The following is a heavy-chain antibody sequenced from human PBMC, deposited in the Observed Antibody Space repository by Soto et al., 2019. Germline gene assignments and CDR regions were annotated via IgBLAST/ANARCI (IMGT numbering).Heavy chain of an antibody. CDR1: GVRLNNYG. CDR2: ISRDGSNK. Sequence: GCPLRRSCAASGVRLNNYGMSCVRHAPGEGRGWVAIISRDGSNKYYIESVRGRLTIFRDNSKNMLFLQIISLRIEDTTVFFFTKDGRFDSDGSLHYHSDGMEVWAQAATVTV. CDR3: TKDGRFDSDGSLHYHSDGMEV. V-gene: IGHV3-30*18. J-gene: IGHJ6*02. D-gene: IGHD2-15*01.